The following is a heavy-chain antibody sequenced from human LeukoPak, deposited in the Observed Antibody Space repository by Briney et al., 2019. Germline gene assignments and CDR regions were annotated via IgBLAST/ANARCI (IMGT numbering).Heavy chain of an antibody. Sequence: GGSLRLSCAASGFTFSDYYMSWIRQAPGKGLEWISYISSGGSTIYYADSVKGRFTISRDNSKNTLYLQMNSLRAEDTAVYYCAKGLAGQYQLLYFDYWGQGTLVTVSS. J-gene: IGHJ4*02. V-gene: IGHV3-11*01. CDR1: GFTFSDYY. CDR2: ISSGGSTI. D-gene: IGHD2-2*01. CDR3: AKGLAGQYQLLYFDY.